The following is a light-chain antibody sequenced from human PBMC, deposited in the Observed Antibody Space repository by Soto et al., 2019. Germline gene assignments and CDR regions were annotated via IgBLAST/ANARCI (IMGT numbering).Light chain of an antibody. Sequence: AIQMTQSPSSLSASVGDRVTITCRASQGIGNDLGWYQQKPGRAPKLLMYAVSSLQSGVPSRFSGSGSGTDFTLTISSLQPEDFATYYCQQYNSQGTFGQGTKVDIK. CDR2: AVS. J-gene: IGKJ1*01. CDR1: QGIGND. V-gene: IGKV1-6*01. CDR3: QQYNSQGT.